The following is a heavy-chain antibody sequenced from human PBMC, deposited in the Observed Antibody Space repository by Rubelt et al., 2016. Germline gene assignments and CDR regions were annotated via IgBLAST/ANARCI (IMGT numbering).Heavy chain of an antibody. D-gene: IGHD6-19*01. V-gene: IGHV4-34*01. J-gene: IGHJ3*02. Sequence: QVQLQQWGAGLLKPSETLSLTCAVYGGSFSGYYWSWIRQPPGKGLEWIGEIHHSGSTNYNPSLKSRVTRSVDTSKNQCSRKLGSVTAADTAVYYCAGGSSEWLMDAFDIWGQGTMVTVSS. CDR3: AGGSSEWLMDAFDI. CDR2: IHHSGST. CDR1: GGSFSGYY.